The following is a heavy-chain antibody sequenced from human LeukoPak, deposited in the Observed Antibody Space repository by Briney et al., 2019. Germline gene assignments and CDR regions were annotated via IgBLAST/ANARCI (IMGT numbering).Heavy chain of an antibody. CDR2: IESDESIS. J-gene: IGHJ5*02. CDR1: GLTFRHYG. D-gene: IGHD1-26*01. V-gene: IGHV3-30*19. Sequence: GASLRPSYAASGLTFRHYGMHWVRQTPGNGLGWVALIESDESISQYAHFVKGPFTISINNSKSMLNLQMNSLRTEDTAMYYYTKNNGRGGGWFDPWGQGNLVTVSS. CDR3: TKNNGRGGGWFDP.